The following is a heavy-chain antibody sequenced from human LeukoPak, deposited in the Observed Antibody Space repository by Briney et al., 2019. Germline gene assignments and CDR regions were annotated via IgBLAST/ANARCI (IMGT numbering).Heavy chain of an antibody. Sequence: GGSLRLSCAASGFTFSSSCMSWVRQAPGKGPEWVSVVYSDGGAKYADSVKDRFNISRDNSKNMLYLEMNSLRVEDTAVYYCARDRGFGGPQGDNWFDPWGQGTLVTVSS. CDR2: VYSDGGA. J-gene: IGHJ5*02. CDR3: ARDRGFGGPQGDNWFDP. D-gene: IGHD3-16*01. V-gene: IGHV3-53*01. CDR1: GFTFSSSC.